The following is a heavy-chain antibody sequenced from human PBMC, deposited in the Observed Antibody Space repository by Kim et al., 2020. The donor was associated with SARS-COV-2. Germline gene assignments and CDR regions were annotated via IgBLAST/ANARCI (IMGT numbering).Heavy chain of an antibody. CDR3: ARDRYSSGGYSDYSDGMDA. J-gene: IGHJ6*02. Sequence: GGSLRLSCAASGFTFSTYCMSWVRQAPGKGLEWVANIKQDGSETYNVDSVKGRFTISRDNAKNSLYLQMNSLRAEDTAVYYCARDRYSSGGYSDYSDGMDAWGQGTTVSLSS. CDR2: IKQDGSET. V-gene: IGHV3-7*03. D-gene: IGHD6-19*01. CDR1: GFTFSTYC.